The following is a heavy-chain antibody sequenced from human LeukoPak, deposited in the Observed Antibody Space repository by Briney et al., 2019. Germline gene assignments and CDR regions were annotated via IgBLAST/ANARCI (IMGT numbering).Heavy chain of an antibody. J-gene: IGHJ4*02. CDR1: GFTFSSYW. CDR3: ARDQDFWSGYFFDY. V-gene: IGHV3-7*01. D-gene: IGHD3-3*01. Sequence: GGSLRLSCAASGFTFSSYWMSWVRQAPGKGLEWVANIKQDGSEKYYVDSVKGRFTISRDNAKNSLYLQMNSLRAEDTAVYYCARDQDFWSGYFFDYWGQGTQVTVSS. CDR2: IKQDGSEK.